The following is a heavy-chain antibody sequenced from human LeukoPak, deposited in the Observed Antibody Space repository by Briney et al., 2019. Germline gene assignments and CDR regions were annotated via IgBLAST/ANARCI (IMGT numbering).Heavy chain of an antibody. Sequence: GGSLSLSCAASGFIFSNAWMTWVRQAPGKGLEWVGRMESNPAGGRVDYAAPLKGRFTISRDDSKNTLYLQVNILRTEDTAVYYCTTLSHDIHYWGQGTLVTVSS. CDR3: TTLSHDIHY. CDR2: MESNPAGGRV. V-gene: IGHV3-15*04. CDR1: GFIFSNAW. J-gene: IGHJ4*02. D-gene: IGHD3-9*01.